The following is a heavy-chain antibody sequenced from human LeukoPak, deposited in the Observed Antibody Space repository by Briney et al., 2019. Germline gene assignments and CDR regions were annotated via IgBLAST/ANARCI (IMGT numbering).Heavy chain of an antibody. Sequence: PGGSLRLSCAASGFTFSSYSMNWLRQAPGKGLEWIGYIYHSGSTYYNPSLKSRVTTSVDTSKNQFSLKLSSVTAADTAVYYCVIWWGKGMDVWGKGTTVTVSS. CDR2: IYHSGST. CDR3: VIWWGKGMDV. J-gene: IGHJ6*03. CDR1: GFTFSSYS. V-gene: IGHV4-59*04. D-gene: IGHD2-8*02.